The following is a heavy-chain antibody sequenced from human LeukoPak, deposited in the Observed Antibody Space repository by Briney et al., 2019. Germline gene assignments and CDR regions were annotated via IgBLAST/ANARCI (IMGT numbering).Heavy chain of an antibody. D-gene: IGHD3-10*01. V-gene: IGHV4-34*01. CDR2: INHSGST. J-gene: IGHJ5*02. Sequence: SETLSLTCAVYGGSFSGYYWSWIRQPPGKGLEWIGEINHSGSTNYNPSLKSRVTISVDTSKNQFSLKLSSVTAADTAVYYCARGPKGYYGSGSYHNWFDPWGQGTLVTVSS. CDR3: ARGPKGYYGSGSYHNWFDP. CDR1: GGSFSGYY.